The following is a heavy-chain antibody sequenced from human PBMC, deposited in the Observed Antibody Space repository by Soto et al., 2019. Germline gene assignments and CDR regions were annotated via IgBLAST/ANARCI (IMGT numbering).Heavy chain of an antibody. Sequence: GGSLRLSCAASGFTFSSYSMNWVRQAPGKGLEWVSSISSSSSYIYYADSVKGRLTISRDNAKNSLYLQMNSLRAEDTAVYYFARSGHNPYGMDVWGQGTTVTVSS. CDR1: GFTFSSYS. D-gene: IGHD1-1*01. CDR2: ISSSSSYI. V-gene: IGHV3-21*01. J-gene: IGHJ6*02. CDR3: ARSGHNPYGMDV.